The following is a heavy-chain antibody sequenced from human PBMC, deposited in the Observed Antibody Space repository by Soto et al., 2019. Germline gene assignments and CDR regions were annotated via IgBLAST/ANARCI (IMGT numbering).Heavy chain of an antibody. CDR1: GFTFSNSW. Sequence: GGSLRLSCVASGFTFSNSWMYWVRQGPGRRLVRVSNINSDGTITNYADSVKGRFTVSRDNAKKTLYLEMNSLRPEDTGVYYCARGEEPRWGQGTPVTVSS. D-gene: IGHD1-26*01. V-gene: IGHV3-74*01. CDR3: ARGEEPR. J-gene: IGHJ4*02. CDR2: INSDGTIT.